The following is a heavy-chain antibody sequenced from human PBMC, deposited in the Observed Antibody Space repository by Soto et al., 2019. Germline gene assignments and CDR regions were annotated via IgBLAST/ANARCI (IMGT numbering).Heavy chain of an antibody. V-gene: IGHV3-23*01. D-gene: IGHD3-22*01. CDR2: ISGSGGST. J-gene: IGHJ6*02. CDR1: GFTFSSYA. CDR3: ANRPTYYYDSSGYYWPDYYYYGMDV. Sequence: PGGSLRLSCAASGFTFSSYAMSWVRQAPGKGLEWVSAISGSGGSTYYADSVKGRFTISRDNSKNTLYLQMNSLRAEDTAVYYCANRPTYYYDSSGYYWPDYYYYGMDVWGQGTTVTVSS.